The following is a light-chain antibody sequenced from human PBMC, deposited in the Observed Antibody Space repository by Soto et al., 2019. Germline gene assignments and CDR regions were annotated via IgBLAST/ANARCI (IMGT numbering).Light chain of an antibody. CDR3: CSFAGSFSYV. CDR2: DVT. Sequence: QSALTQPRSVSGSPGQSVTISCTGTSSDVGRYDYVSWYQQHPGKAPKLIIYDVTERPAGVPDRFSDSKSGNTASLTISGLQAEDEADYSCCSFAGSFSYVFGGGTKLTVL. CDR1: SSDVGRYDY. V-gene: IGLV2-11*01. J-gene: IGLJ1*01.